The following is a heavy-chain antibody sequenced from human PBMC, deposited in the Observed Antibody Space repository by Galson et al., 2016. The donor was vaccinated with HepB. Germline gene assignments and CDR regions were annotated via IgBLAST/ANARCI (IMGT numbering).Heavy chain of an antibody. CDR3: ARGGLVRGAHGGSFDS. CDR2: TFYRSKWYY. J-gene: IGHJ4*01. CDR1: GDSVSSTSAG. D-gene: IGHD3-10*01. V-gene: IGHV6-1*01. Sequence: CAISGDSVSSTSAGWSWVRQSPSRGLEWLGRTFYRSKWYYDYAISVRSRITITPDTSKNQFSLQLISVTPEGTAVYYCARGGLVRGAHGGSFDSWGQGTLVTVSS.